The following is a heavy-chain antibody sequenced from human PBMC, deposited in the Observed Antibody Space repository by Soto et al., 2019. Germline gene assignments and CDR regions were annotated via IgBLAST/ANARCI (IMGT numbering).Heavy chain of an antibody. CDR1: GFTFSSFE. D-gene: IGHD6-25*01. CDR3: ARLRLPDY. CDR2: ISSSGGTI. V-gene: IGHV3-48*03. J-gene: IGHJ4*02. Sequence: EVQLVESGGGLVQPGGTLRLSCAASGFTFSSFEMNWVRQAPGKGLEWVSYISSSGGTIYYADSVKGRFTISRDNAKISLYLQMNSLRAEDTALYYCARLRLPDYWGQGTLVTVSS.